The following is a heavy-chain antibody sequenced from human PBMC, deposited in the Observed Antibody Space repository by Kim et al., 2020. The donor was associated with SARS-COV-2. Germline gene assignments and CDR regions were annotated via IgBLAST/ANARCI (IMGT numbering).Heavy chain of an antibody. CDR1: GGSFSGYY. Sequence: SETLSLTCAVYGGSFSGYYWSWIRQPPGKGLEWIGEINHSGSTNYNPSLKSRVTISVDTSKNQFSLKLSSVTAADTAVYYCARGRAGGGGSYYFALNPYYFDYWGQGTLVTVSS. D-gene: IGHD1-26*01. J-gene: IGHJ4*02. V-gene: IGHV4-34*01. CDR3: ARGRAGGGGSYYFALNPYYFDY. CDR2: INHSGST.